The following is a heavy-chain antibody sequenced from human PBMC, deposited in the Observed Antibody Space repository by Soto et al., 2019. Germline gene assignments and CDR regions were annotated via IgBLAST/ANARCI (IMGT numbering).Heavy chain of an antibody. CDR3: ARKLVRGVIVIPATYYGMDV. V-gene: IGHV1-69*13. CDR1: GGTFSSYA. CDR2: IIPIFGTA. D-gene: IGHD3-16*02. Sequence: ASVKVSCKASGGTFSSYAISWVRQAPGQGLEWMGGIIPIFGTANYAQKFQGRVTITADESTNTASMELSSLRSEDTAVYYCARKLVRGVIVIPATYYGMDVWGQGTTVTVSS. J-gene: IGHJ6*02.